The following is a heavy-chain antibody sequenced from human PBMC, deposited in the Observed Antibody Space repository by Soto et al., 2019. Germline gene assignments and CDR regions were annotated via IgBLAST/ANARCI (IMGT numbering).Heavy chain of an antibody. J-gene: IGHJ6*02. CDR2: ISPNSGGT. Sequence: QVQLVQSGAEVKKPGASVKVSCKASGYTFTGYYMHWVRQAPGQGLERMGWISPNSGGTNYAQKFQGWVTMTRDTSISTAYMELSWLRSDDTAVYYCARGTMYYYYGMDVWGQGTTVTVSS. V-gene: IGHV1-2*04. CDR1: GYTFTGYY. CDR3: ARGTMYYYYGMDV. D-gene: IGHD3-10*01.